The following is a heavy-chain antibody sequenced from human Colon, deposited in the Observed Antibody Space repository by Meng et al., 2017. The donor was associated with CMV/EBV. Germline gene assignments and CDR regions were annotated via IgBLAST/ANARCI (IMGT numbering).Heavy chain of an antibody. CDR1: GGSFSGYY. V-gene: IGHV4-34*01. CDR3: ALIPPRGYSYGYPNNYYYYGMDV. Sequence: SETLSLTCAVYGGSFSGYYWSWIRQPPGKGLEWIGEINHSGSTNYNPSLKSRVTISVDTSKNQFSLKLSSVTAADTAVYYCALIPPRGYSYGYPNNYYYYGMDVWGQGTTVTVSS. J-gene: IGHJ6*02. D-gene: IGHD5-18*01. CDR2: INHSGST.